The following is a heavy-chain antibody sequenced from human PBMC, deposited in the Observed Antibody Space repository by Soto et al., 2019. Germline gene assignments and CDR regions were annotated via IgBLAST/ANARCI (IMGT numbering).Heavy chain of an antibody. CDR3: ARGAEYQVLSRDYFYGVDV. CDR2: ISYDGNNK. D-gene: IGHD2-2*01. Sequence: QVQLVESGGGVVQPGRSLRLSCAASTFTLSTYGMHWVRQAPGKGLEWVAVISYDGNNKYYADSVKGRFTISRDNSRNTLALQVNSLATEDTAVYYCARGAEYQVLSRDYFYGVDVWGPGIMVTVSS. CDR1: TFTLSTYG. V-gene: IGHV3-30*03. J-gene: IGHJ6*02.